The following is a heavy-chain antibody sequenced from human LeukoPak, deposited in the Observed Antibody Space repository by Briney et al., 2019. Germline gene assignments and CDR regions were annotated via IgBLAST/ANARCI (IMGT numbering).Heavy chain of an antibody. D-gene: IGHD4-17*01. V-gene: IGHV4-59*12. CDR1: GGSISSYY. Sequence: SETLSLTCTVSGGSISSYYWSWIRQPPGKGLEWIGDIYYSGSTNYNPSLKSRVTMSVDTSKNQFSLRLSTVTAADTAVYYCARDLYGDYGVFDYWGQGTLVTVSS. CDR3: ARDLYGDYGVFDY. J-gene: IGHJ4*02. CDR2: IYYSGST.